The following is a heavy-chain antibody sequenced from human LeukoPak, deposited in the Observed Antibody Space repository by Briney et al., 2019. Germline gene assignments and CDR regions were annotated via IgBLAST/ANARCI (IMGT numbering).Heavy chain of an antibody. D-gene: IGHD3-9*01. CDR3: ARDLEFYHVLSGYYVPSFDS. Sequence: GASVKVSCKAPGYTFTGYYMHWVRQAPGQGPEWMGWINPNIGVTKYAQKFVGRVTMTRDTSITTAYMELSSLTSDDTAMYYCARDLEFYHVLSGYYVPSFDSWGQGALVTVSS. V-gene: IGHV1-2*02. CDR1: GYTFTGYY. CDR2: INPNIGVT. J-gene: IGHJ4*02.